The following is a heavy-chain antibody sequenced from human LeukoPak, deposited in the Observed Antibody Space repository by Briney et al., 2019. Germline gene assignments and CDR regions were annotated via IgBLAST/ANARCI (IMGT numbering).Heavy chain of an antibody. CDR2: INPNSGGT. J-gene: IGHJ6*02. Sequence: ASVKVSCKASGYTFTGYYMHWVRQAPGQGLEWMGWINPNSGGTNYAQKFQGRVTMTRDASISTAYMELSRLRSDDTAVYYCARDLPTTVYGMDVWGQGTTVTVSS. V-gene: IGHV1-2*02. D-gene: IGHD1-1*01. CDR1: GYTFTGYY. CDR3: ARDLPTTVYGMDV.